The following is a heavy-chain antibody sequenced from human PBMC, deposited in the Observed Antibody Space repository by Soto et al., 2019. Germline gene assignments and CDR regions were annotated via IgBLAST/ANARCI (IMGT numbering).Heavy chain of an antibody. CDR1: GFTFSSYS. Sequence: GGSLRLSCAASGFTFSSYSMNWVRQAPGKGLEWVSYISSSSSTIYYADSVKGRFTISRDNAKNSLYLQMNSLRAEDTAVYYCASKDYDILRPGTFSLYYMDVWGKGTTVTVSS. CDR3: ASKDYDILRPGTFSLYYMDV. CDR2: ISSSSSTI. J-gene: IGHJ6*03. V-gene: IGHV3-48*01. D-gene: IGHD3-9*01.